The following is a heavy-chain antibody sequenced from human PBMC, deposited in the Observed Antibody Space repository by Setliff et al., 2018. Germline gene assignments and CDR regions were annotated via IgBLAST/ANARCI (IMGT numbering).Heavy chain of an antibody. V-gene: IGHV3-15*01. CDR1: GFTFSNAW. J-gene: IGHJ6*03. D-gene: IGHD3-16*01. CDR2: IKSKADGGTT. Sequence: GGSLRLSCAASGFTFSNAWMTWVRQAPGKGLEWVGRIKSKADGGTTDYVAPVKGRFTISRDDSKNTLFLQMNNLKIEDTAVYYCTTWPEIGGYYYYYYMDVWGKGTTVTVSS. CDR3: TTWPEIGGYYYYYYMDV.